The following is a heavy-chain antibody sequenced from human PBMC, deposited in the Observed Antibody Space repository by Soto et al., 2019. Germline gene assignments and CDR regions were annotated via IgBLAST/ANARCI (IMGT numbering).Heavy chain of an antibody. J-gene: IGHJ4*02. D-gene: IGHD1-20*01. CDR1: GGSVSSGSYY. CDR2: IYYSETT. V-gene: IGHV4-61*01. CDR3: ASYNWHADGDY. Sequence: QVQLQESGPGLVKPSETLSLTCTVSGGSVSSGSYYWSWIRQPPGKGLEWIGYIYYSETTNYNPSLKSRVNISLDTSKNPFSLKLNSVTAADTAVYYCASYNWHADGDYWGQGTLVTVSS.